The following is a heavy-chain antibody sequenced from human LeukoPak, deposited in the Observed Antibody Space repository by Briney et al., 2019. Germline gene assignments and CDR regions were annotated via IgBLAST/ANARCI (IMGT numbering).Heavy chain of an antibody. V-gene: IGHV4-39*01. CDR2: IYYSGST. CDR1: GGSISSSSYY. D-gene: IGHD6-19*01. J-gene: IGHJ5*02. CDR3: ARQDSSGWYGSWFDP. Sequence: SETLSLTCTVSGGSISSSSYYWGWIRQPPGTGLEWIGSIYYSGSTNYNPSLKSRVTISVDTSKNQFSLKLSSVTAADTAVYYCARQDSSGWYGSWFDPWGQGTLVTVSS.